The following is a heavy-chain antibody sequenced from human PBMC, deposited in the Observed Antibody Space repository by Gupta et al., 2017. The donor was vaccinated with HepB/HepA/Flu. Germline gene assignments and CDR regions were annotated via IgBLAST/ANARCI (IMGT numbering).Heavy chain of an antibody. CDR2: IRSRGNNYAT. D-gene: IGHD1-1*01. J-gene: IGHJ6*03. CDR1: GFTFSGSA. Sequence: EVQLVESGGALVQPGGSLKLSCAASGFTFSGSAVHWVRQASGKGLEGVGRIRSRGNNYATAYAASVKGRFTISRDDSKNTAFLQTYSLKTEDTAVYYCMLLEIPPDSDYHYMDVWGEGTTVTVSS. V-gene: IGHV3-73*02. CDR3: MLLEIPPDSDYHYMDV.